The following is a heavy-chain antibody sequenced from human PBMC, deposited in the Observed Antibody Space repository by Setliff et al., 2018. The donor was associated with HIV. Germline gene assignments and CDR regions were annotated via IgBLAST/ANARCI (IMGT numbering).Heavy chain of an antibody. V-gene: IGHV3-23*01. Sequence: GSLRLSCAASGFTFSSYAMGWVRQAPGKGLEWVSAITGGGDHTYYADSVKGRFTISRDNSRNTVYLQMNSLRADDTAVYYCAKEGSTAVAGYADYFQDWGQGTLVTVSS. CDR2: ITGGGDHT. J-gene: IGHJ1*01. D-gene: IGHD6-19*01. CDR1: GFTFSSYA. CDR3: AKEGSTAVAGYADYFQD.